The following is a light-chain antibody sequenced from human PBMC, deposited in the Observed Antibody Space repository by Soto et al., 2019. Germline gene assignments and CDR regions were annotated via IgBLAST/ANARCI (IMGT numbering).Light chain of an antibody. CDR1: QSVSSN. CDR3: QQYNNWPPFT. Sequence: ELVMTQSPATLSVSPGERATLSCRASQSVSSNLAWYQQKPGQAPRLLIYGASTRATGIPARFSGSGSGTEFTLTIRSLQSEDCAGYYCQQYNNWPPFTFGQGTKLEIK. J-gene: IGKJ2*01. V-gene: IGKV3-15*01. CDR2: GAS.